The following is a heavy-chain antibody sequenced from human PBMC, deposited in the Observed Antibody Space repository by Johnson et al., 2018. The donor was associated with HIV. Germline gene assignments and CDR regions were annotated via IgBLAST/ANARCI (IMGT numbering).Heavy chain of an antibody. D-gene: IGHD6-13*01. J-gene: IGHJ3*02. CDR3: AKSIAAAGTNAFDI. Sequence: QVQLVESGGGVVQPGGSLRLSCVASGFTFSSYAMHWVRQAPGKGLEWVAVISYDGSNKYYADSVKGRFTISRDNSKNTLYLQMNSLRAEDTAVYYCAKSIAAAGTNAFDIWGQGTMVTVSS. CDR1: GFTFSSYA. V-gene: IGHV3-30-3*02. CDR2: ISYDGSNK.